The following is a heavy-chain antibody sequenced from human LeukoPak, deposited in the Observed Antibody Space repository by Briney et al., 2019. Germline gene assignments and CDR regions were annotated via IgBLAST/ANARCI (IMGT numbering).Heavy chain of an antibody. CDR2: IIPIFGTA. CDR1: GGTFSSYA. V-gene: IGHV1-69*05. D-gene: IGHD3-22*01. Sequence: SVKVSCKXSGGTFSSYAISWVRQAPGQGLEWMGRIIPIFGTANYAQKFQGRVTITTDESTSTAYMELSSLRSEDTAVYYCARVPALGSSGYIDYWGQGTLVTVSS. J-gene: IGHJ4*02. CDR3: ARVPALGSSGYIDY.